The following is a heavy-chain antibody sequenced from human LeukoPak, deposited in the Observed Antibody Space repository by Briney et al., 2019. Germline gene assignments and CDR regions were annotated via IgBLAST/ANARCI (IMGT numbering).Heavy chain of an antibody. CDR1: GFTFSSSS. D-gene: IGHD3-10*01. CDR2: IKEDGSDK. J-gene: IGHJ4*02. CDR3: ARVLWFGGIYYFDY. Sequence: GGSLRLSCAASGFTFSSSSMNWVRQAPGQGLEWVARIKEDGSDKYYVESVKGRFTISRENARKSLYLQMNSLRAEDTAVYYCARVLWFGGIYYFDYWGQGTLVTVFS. V-gene: IGHV3-7*04.